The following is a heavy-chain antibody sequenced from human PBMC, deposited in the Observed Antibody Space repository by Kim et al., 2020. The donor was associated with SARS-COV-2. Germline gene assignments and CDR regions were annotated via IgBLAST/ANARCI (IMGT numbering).Heavy chain of an antibody. V-gene: IGHV1-3*01. CDR1: GYTFTSYA. J-gene: IGHJ4*02. Sequence: ASVKVSCKASGYTFTSYAMHWVRQAPGQRLEWMGWINAGNGNTKYSQKFQGRVTITRDTSASTAYMELSSLRSEDTAVYYCARDRSYCSSTSCFVGHDYSGQGTLVTVSS. D-gene: IGHD2-2*01. CDR3: ARDRSYCSSTSCFVGHDY. CDR2: INAGNGNT.